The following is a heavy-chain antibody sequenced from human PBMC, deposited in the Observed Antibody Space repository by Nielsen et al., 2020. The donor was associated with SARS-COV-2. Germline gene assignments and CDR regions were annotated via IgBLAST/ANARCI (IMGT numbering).Heavy chain of an antibody. J-gene: IGHJ6*04. CDR2: ISGSGVST. Sequence: GESLKTSCAASGFPFSSYAMSWVRQAPGKGLEWVSAISGSGVSTYCADSVKGRYTISRDNSKNTLYLQMNSRRAEDRAVYYWGGQPFYYYGMDVWGKGTTVTSPQ. D-gene: IGHD1-14*01. CDR1: GFPFSSYA. V-gene: IGHV3-23*01. CDR3: GGQPFYYYGMDV.